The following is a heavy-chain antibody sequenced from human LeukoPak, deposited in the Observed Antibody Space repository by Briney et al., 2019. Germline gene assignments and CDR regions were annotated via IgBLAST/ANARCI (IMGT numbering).Heavy chain of an antibody. CDR3: ARDHCSSTSCRNVGHWFDP. J-gene: IGHJ5*02. D-gene: IGHD2-2*01. CDR1: GYTFSGYY. V-gene: IGHV1-2*02. CDR2: INPNSGGT. Sequence: ASVKVSCKTSGYTFSGYYMHWVRQAPGQGLEWMGWINPNSGGTNYAQKFQGRVTMTRDTSISTAYMELSRLRSDDTAVYYCARDHCSSTSCRNVGHWFDPWGQGTLVTVSS.